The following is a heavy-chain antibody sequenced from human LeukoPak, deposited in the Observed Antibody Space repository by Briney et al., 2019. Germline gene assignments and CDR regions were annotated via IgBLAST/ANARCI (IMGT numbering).Heavy chain of an antibody. D-gene: IGHD1-1*01. CDR1: GFTFSSYA. J-gene: IGHJ4*02. V-gene: IGHV3-33*08. Sequence: GGSLRLSCAASGFTFSSYAMSWVRQAPGNGLEWVAVIWYDGSNKFYADSAKGRFTVSRDNSKNTLYLQMNSLRAEDTAVFYCARQSPLDLYFDYWGQGTLVTVSS. CDR3: ARQSPLDLYFDY. CDR2: IWYDGSNK.